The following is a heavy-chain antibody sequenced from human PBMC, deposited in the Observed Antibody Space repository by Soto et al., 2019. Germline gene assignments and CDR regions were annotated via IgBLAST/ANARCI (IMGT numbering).Heavy chain of an antibody. V-gene: IGHV4-4*07. CDR2: IFSSGST. J-gene: IGHJ5*02. Sequence: SDTLSLTCTVSGGSITDYSWVWLRQPAGKGLEWIGRIFSSGSTNYNPSLKGRITMSLDTSKNQFSLKLNSATATDTAVYFCARDQGVVVTADNWFDPWGQGXLVTVSS. D-gene: IGHD2-21*02. CDR1: GGSITDYS. CDR3: ARDQGVVVTADNWFDP.